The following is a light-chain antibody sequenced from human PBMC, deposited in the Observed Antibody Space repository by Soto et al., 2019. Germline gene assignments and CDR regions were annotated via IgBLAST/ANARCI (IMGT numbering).Light chain of an antibody. Sequence: DVQMTQSPSSLSAVVGDRVTITCRASQGIAPDLAWFQQKPGKVPKLLIYATSTLQSGVPSRFSGSGSGTDFTVTINSLQPEDVGTYYCQKYNSAPLTCGGGTKVEIK. CDR2: ATS. J-gene: IGKJ4*01. V-gene: IGKV1-27*01. CDR3: QKYNSAPLT. CDR1: QGIAPD.